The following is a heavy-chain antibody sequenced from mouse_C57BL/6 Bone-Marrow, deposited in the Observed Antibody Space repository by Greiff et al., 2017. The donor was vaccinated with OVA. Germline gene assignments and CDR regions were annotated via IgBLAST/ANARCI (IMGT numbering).Heavy chain of an antibody. CDR1: GYAFSSSW. D-gene: IGHD2-1*01. CDR3: ARSIYSYYYAMDY. Sequence: QVQLKESGPELVKPGASVKISCKASGYAFSSSWMNWVKQRPGKGLEWIGRIYPGDGDTNYNGKFKGKATLTADKSSSTAYMQLSSLTSEDSAVYFCARSIYSYYYAMDYWGQGTSVTVSS. J-gene: IGHJ4*01. CDR2: IYPGDGDT. V-gene: IGHV1-82*01.